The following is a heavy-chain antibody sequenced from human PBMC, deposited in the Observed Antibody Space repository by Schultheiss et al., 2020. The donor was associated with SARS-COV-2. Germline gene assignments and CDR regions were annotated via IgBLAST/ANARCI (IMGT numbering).Heavy chain of an antibody. CDR3: ARDRRMLDYYDSSGYSEDVFVF. V-gene: IGHV3-7*03. Sequence: GGSLRLSCAASGVTFRSYWMSWVRQAPGKGLEWVANIKQDGSEKYYVDSVKGRFTLSRDNAKNSLYLQMNSLRAEDTAVYYSARDRRMLDYYDSSGYSEDVFVFWSLGTMV. CDR2: IKQDGSEK. D-gene: IGHD3-22*01. J-gene: IGHJ3*01. CDR1: GVTFRSYW.